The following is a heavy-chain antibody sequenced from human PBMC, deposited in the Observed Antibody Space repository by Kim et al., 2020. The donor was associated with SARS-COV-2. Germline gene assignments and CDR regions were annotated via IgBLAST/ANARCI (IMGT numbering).Heavy chain of an antibody. J-gene: IGHJ6*02. Sequence: DSVKGRFTNSRDNSKNPLYLQMNSLRAEDTAVYYCAKVSAALYYYYYGMDVWGQGTTVTVSS. V-gene: IGHV3-23*01. D-gene: IGHD6-13*01. CDR3: AKVSAALYYYYYGMDV.